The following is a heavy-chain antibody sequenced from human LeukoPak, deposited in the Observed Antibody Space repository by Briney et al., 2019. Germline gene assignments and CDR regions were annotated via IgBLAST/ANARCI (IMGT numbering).Heavy chain of an antibody. CDR1: GYTFSDYY. D-gene: IGHD2-8*01. J-gene: IGHJ4*02. Sequence: GASVKVSCKASGYTFSDYYIRWVRQAPGQGLEWMGWIKPNGGATNYAQKFQGRVTTTSDTSITTAYMELSRLGSDDTAVYYCARDSMLNYWGQGTLVTVSS. CDR3: ARDSMLNY. V-gene: IGHV1-2*02. CDR2: IKPNGGAT.